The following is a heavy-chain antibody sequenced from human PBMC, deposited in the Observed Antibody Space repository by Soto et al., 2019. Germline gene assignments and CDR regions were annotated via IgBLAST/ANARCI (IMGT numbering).Heavy chain of an antibody. CDR2: IFDSGST. Sequence: QVQLQESGPGLVKPSQTLSLTCTVSGGSISGGVYYWSWIRQPPGKGLEWIGYIFDSGSTYYNPSLKRLVTIVVDTSKNQFSLRLSSVTAADTAVYYCAREIIPLTTDWYFDLWCRGTLVTVSS. D-gene: IGHD4-17*01. J-gene: IGHJ2*01. CDR1: GGSISGGVYY. CDR3: AREIIPLTTDWYFDL. V-gene: IGHV4-30-4*01.